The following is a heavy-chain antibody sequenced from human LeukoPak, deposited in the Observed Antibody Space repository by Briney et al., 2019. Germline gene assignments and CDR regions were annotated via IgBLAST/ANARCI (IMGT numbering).Heavy chain of an antibody. J-gene: IGHJ5*02. CDR1: GYSFTSHY. Sequence: ASVKVSCKASGYSFTSHYMHWVRQAPGQGLEWMGWISAYNGNTNYAQKLQGRVTMTTDTSTSTAYMELRSLRSDDTAVYYCARERYSSGRWGWFDPWGQGTLVTVSS. D-gene: IGHD6-19*01. CDR2: ISAYNGNT. CDR3: ARERYSSGRWGWFDP. V-gene: IGHV1-18*04.